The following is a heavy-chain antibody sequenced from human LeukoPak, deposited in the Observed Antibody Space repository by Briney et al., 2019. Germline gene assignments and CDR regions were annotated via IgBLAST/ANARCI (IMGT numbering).Heavy chain of an antibody. CDR2: ISGSGGST. CDR3: AKDPIAVAGPDY. J-gene: IGHJ4*02. V-gene: IGHV3-23*01. CDR1: GFTFSTYW. Sequence: GGSLRLSCAASGFTFSTYWMSWVRQAPGKGLEWVSAISGSGGSTYYADSVKGRFTISRDNSKNTLYLQMNSLRAEDTAVYYCAKDPIAVAGPDYWGQGTLVTVSS. D-gene: IGHD6-19*01.